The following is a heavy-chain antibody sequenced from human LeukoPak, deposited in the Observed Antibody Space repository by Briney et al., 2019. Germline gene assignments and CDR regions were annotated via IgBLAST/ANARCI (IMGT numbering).Heavy chain of an antibody. Sequence: GGTLRLSCAASGFTFSSYGMSWVRQAPGKGLEWVSAISGSGGSTYYADSVKGRFTISRDNSKNTLYLQMNSLRAEDTAVYYCATLWFGELSANWFDPWGQGTLVTVSS. D-gene: IGHD3-10*01. J-gene: IGHJ5*02. V-gene: IGHV3-23*01. CDR2: ISGSGGST. CDR3: ATLWFGELSANWFDP. CDR1: GFTFSSYG.